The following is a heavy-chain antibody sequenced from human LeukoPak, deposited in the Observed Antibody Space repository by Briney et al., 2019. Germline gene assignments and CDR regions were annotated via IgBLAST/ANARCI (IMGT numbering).Heavy chain of an antibody. CDR3: ARRPYYDILTGYYEDY. D-gene: IGHD3-9*01. Sequence: SETLSLTCTVSGGSISSCSYYWGWVPQPPGKGLEWVGGIYYSGSTYYNPSLKSRVTISVDTSKNQFSLKLSSVTAADTAVYYCARRPYYDILTGYYEDYWGQGTLVTVSS. CDR1: GGSISSCSYY. V-gene: IGHV4-39*01. CDR2: IYYSGST. J-gene: IGHJ4*02.